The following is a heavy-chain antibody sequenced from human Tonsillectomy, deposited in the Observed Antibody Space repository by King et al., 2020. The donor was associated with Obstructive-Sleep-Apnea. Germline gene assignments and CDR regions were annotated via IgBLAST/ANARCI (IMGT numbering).Heavy chain of an antibody. CDR2: IDPSYSYT. J-gene: IGHJ6*02. CDR1: GDSFTSYW. Sequence: VQLVQSGAEVKKPGESLRISCKGSGDSFTSYWISWVRQIPGKGLEGRGRIDPSYSYTNFNPCFQGHATISADKSISTAYLQWGSLKASDTAMYYCASSRRYPDGMDVWGQGTTVTVSS. CDR3: ASSRRYPDGMDV. D-gene: IGHD2-2*01. V-gene: IGHV5-10-1*03.